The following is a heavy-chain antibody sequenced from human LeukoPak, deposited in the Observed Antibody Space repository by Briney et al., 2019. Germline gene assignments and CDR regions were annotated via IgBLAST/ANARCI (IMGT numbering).Heavy chain of an antibody. Sequence: SVKASCKASGGTFSSYAISWVRQAPGQGLEWMGRIIPILGIANYAQKFQGRVTITADKSTSTAYMELSSLRSEDTAVYYCARDFPGPYYYDSSGYYRVGDAFDIWGQGTMVTVSS. V-gene: IGHV1-69*04. CDR2: IIPILGIA. J-gene: IGHJ3*02. CDR1: GGTFSSYA. D-gene: IGHD3-22*01. CDR3: ARDFPGPYYYDSSGYYRVGDAFDI.